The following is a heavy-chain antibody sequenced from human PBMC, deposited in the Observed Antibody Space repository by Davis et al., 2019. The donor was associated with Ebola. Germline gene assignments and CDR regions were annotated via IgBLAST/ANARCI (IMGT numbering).Heavy chain of an antibody. CDR2: INPNVGWT. J-gene: IGHJ3*02. CDR1: GYTFTNYY. CDR3: TTPGGQDSGYDVFDI. V-gene: IGHV1-46*03. Sequence: AASVKVSCKASGYTFTNYYMHWVRHAPGQVLLFFSMINPNVGWTIYAQKFQGRVTVPRDTSTTTVYMDLSSLRSEDTALYYCTTPGGQDSGYDVFDIWGQGTMVTVSS. D-gene: IGHD5-12*01.